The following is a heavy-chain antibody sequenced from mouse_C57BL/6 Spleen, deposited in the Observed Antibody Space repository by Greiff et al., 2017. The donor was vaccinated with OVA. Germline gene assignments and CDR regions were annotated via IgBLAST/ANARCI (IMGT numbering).Heavy chain of an antibody. CDR2: IWSGGST. Sequence: VMLVESGPGLVQPSQSLSITCTVSGFSLTSYGVHWVRQSPGKGLEWLGVIWSGGSTDYNAAFISRLSISKDNSKSQVFFKMNSLQADDTAIYYCARKCDDYDGGYYFDYWGQGTTLTVAS. CDR1: GFSLTSYG. CDR3: ARKCDDYDGGYYFDY. V-gene: IGHV2-2*01. J-gene: IGHJ2*01. D-gene: IGHD2-4*01.